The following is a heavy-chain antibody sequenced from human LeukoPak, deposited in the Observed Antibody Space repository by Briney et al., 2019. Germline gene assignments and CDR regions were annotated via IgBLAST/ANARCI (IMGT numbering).Heavy chain of an antibody. CDR2: IHKNAIT. CDR1: EFTVSSNY. CDR3: ARSLRVRGVPDYMDV. Sequence: GGSLRLSCAASEFTVSSNYMTWVRQAPGKGLEWVAVIHKNAITYYADTVKGRFTISRDNSKNMLYLQMNSLRAEDTAVYYCARSLRVRGVPDYMDVWGKGTTVTISS. J-gene: IGHJ6*03. V-gene: IGHV3-53*01. D-gene: IGHD3-10*01.